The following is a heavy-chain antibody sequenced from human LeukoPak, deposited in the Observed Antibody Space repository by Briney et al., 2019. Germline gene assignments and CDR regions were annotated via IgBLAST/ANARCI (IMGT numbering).Heavy chain of an antibody. CDR1: GGSFSGYY. D-gene: IGHD1-26*01. Sequence: SETLSLTCAVYGGSFSGYYWSWIRQPPGKGLEWIGEINHSGSTNYNPSLKSRVTISVDTSKNQFSLKLSSVTAADTAVYYCARGPKGGSYYLWHYYMDVWGKGTTVTVSS. CDR2: INHSGST. CDR3: ARGPKGGSYYLWHYYMDV. V-gene: IGHV4-34*01. J-gene: IGHJ6*03.